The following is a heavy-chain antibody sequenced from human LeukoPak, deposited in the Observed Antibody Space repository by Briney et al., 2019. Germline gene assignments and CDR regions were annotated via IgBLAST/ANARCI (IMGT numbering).Heavy chain of an antibody. CDR2: ITGSGGTT. V-gene: IGHV3-23*01. Sequence: GGSLRLSCAASGFTFTSYAMSWVRQAPGKGLEWVSAITGSGGTTYYADFVKGRFTISRDNSKNTLYLQMNGLRVEATAVYYYAKMQGYFDYWGQGTLVTVSS. J-gene: IGHJ4*02. CDR3: AKMQGYFDY. CDR1: GFTFTSYA.